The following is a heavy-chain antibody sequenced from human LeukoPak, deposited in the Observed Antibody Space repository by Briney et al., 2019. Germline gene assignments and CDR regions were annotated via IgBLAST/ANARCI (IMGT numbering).Heavy chain of an antibody. D-gene: IGHD3-22*01. CDR3: ARGQYYYDSSGYSDAFDI. CDR1: GFTFSDYY. Sequence: PGGSLRLSCAASGFTFSDYYMSWIRQAPGKGLEWVSYISSSGSTIYYADSVKGRFTISRDNAKNSLYLQMNSLRAEDTAVYYCARGQYYYDSSGYSDAFDIWGQGTMVTVSS. J-gene: IGHJ3*02. V-gene: IGHV3-11*01. CDR2: ISSSGSTI.